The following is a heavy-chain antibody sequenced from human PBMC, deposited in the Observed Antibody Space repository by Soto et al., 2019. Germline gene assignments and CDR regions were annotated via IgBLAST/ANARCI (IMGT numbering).Heavy chain of an antibody. CDR3: EVTTGY. Sequence: QVQVIQSRAEVKKPGASVKVSCKTSGYTFTEYDINWVRQAPGQGPEYMGWVSPENKNAGYAPQFRGRVAMPTDTTISTAYLEVPNLTYEDTAVYYCEVTTGYWGQGTMVTVSS. J-gene: IGHJ4*02. CDR2: VSPENKNA. CDR1: GYTFTEYD. D-gene: IGHD1-1*01. V-gene: IGHV1-8*01.